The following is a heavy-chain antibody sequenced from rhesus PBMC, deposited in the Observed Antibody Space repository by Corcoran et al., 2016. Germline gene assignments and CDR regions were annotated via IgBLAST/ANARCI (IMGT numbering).Heavy chain of an antibody. CDR3: ARSKVWSDRHFDY. CDR1: GGSISSNY. Sequence: QVQLQESGPGLVNPSETLSLTCAVAGGSISSNYWRWIHQPPGKGLEWIGLIYGSGASTNYNPSLKSRVTISTDTSKNQFSLKLSSVTAADTAGYYCARSKVWSDRHFDYWGQGVLVTVSS. D-gene: IGHD3-22*01. V-gene: IGHV4-160*01. CDR2: IYGSGAST. J-gene: IGHJ4*01.